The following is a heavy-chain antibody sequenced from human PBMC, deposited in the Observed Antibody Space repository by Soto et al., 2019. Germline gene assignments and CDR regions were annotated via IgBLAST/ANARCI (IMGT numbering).Heavy chain of an antibody. D-gene: IGHD3-10*01. V-gene: IGHV1-69*01. J-gene: IGHJ4*02. CDR3: ARDRDDYGSGNYYNRIAF. CDR2: IIPLFGTP. Sequence: QVQLVQSGAEVKKPGSSVKVSCKASGGIFSTYAISWLRQAPGQGLEWMGGIIPLFGTPNYAQRFQGRVTITASESTSPAYMELSRMRSEDTAVYYCARDRDDYGSGNYYNRIAFWGQGTLVTVSS. CDR1: GGIFSTYA.